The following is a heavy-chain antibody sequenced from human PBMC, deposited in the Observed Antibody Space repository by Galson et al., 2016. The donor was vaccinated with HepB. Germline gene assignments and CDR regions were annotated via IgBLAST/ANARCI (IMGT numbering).Heavy chain of an antibody. CDR1: GFTVSSNY. V-gene: IGHV3-53*01. J-gene: IGHJ6*02. D-gene: IGHD1-26*01. CDR3: AGLRGSYYFGMDV. Sequence: SLRLSCAASGFTVSSNYMNWVRQAPGKGLEWVSVIYSGGTTYYAGSVKGRFTISRDNSKNALYLQMNSLRAEDTAVYYCAGLRGSYYFGMDVWGQGTTVTVSS. CDR2: IYSGGTT.